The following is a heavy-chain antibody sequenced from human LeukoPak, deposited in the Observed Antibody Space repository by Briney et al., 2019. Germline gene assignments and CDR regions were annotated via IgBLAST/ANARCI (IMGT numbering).Heavy chain of an antibody. CDR2: INHSGST. D-gene: IGHD1-26*01. J-gene: IGHJ4*02. CDR3: ATGAVGWPDY. Sequence: PSETLSLTCAVYGGSFSGYYWSWIRQPPGKGLEWIGEINHSGSTSYNPSLKSRVTISVDTSKNQFSLKLSSVTAADTAVYYCATGAVGWPDYWGQGTLVTVSS. CDR1: GGSFSGYY. V-gene: IGHV4-34*01.